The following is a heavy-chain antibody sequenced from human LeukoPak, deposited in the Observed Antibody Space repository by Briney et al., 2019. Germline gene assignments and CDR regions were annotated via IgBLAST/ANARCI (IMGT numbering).Heavy chain of an antibody. J-gene: IGHJ3*02. CDR2: IYYSGST. V-gene: IGHV4-39*01. CDR3: ARGTMIVEDAFDI. CDR1: GGSINSSSYY. D-gene: IGHD3-22*01. Sequence: SETLSLTCTVSGGSINSSSYYWGWIRQPPGKGLEWIGSIYYSGSTYYNPSLKSRVTISVDTSKNQFSLKLSSVTAADTAVYYCARGTMIVEDAFDIWGQGTMVTVSS.